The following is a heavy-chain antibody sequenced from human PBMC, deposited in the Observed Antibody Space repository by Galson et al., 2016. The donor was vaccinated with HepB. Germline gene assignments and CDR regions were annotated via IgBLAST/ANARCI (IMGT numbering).Heavy chain of an antibody. Sequence: SLRLSCAASGFTFSAYSMHWVRQAPGKGLEYVSANTGDGGSTYYADSVKGRFSISRDNSKNTLYLQMGSLRAEDMAVYYCARVGFGYDYWGQGTLVTVSS. J-gene: IGHJ4*02. V-gene: IGHV3-64*02. CDR1: GFTFSAYS. CDR3: ARVGFGYDY. CDR2: NTGDGGST. D-gene: IGHD3-10*01.